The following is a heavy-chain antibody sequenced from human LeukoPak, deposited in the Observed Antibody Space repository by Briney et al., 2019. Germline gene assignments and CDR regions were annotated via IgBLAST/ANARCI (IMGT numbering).Heavy chain of an antibody. J-gene: IGHJ5*02. CDR2: ISGSGGST. V-gene: IGHV3-23*01. CDR3: AKDRKYCSGGSCYSDNWFDP. CDR1: GFTFSSYS. D-gene: IGHD2-15*01. Sequence: GGSLRLSCAASGFTFSSYSMNWVRQAPGKGLEWVSAISGSGGSTYYADSVKGRFTISRDNSKNTLYLQMNSLRAEDTAVYYCAKDRKYCSGGSCYSDNWFDPWGQGTLVTVSS.